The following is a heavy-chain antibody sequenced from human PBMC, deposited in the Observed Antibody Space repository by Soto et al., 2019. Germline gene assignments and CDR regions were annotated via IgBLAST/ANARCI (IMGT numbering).Heavy chain of an antibody. V-gene: IGHV3-23*01. Sequence: EVILLESGGHLVAPGESLRLSCVASGFSFSSSALTWVRQAPGKGLEWVADISGQGGTTYYADSVKGRFIISRDNSKNTLSLQMTSLRVEDTAVYYCAKENDYSIIESNWFDAWGPGNLVTVSS. CDR2: ISGQGGTT. J-gene: IGHJ5*02. CDR1: GFSFSSSA. CDR3: AKENDYSIIESNWFDA. D-gene: IGHD4-4*01.